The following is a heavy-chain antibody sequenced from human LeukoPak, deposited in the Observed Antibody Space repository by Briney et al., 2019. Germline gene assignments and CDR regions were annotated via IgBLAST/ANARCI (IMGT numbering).Heavy chain of an antibody. Sequence: SETLSLNRSVAGVSISSYYWSWIRQPTGKGLEWIGYIYYSGSTNYNPSLKSRVTISVDTSKNQFSLRLSSVTAADTAVYYCARGVLITGTTPLDFWGQGTLVTVSS. CDR3: ARGVLITGTTPLDF. CDR2: IYYSGST. D-gene: IGHD1-7*01. V-gene: IGHV4-59*01. CDR1: GVSISSYY. J-gene: IGHJ4*02.